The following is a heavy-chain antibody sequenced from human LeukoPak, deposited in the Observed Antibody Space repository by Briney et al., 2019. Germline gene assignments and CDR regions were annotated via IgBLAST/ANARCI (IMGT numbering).Heavy chain of an antibody. J-gene: IGHJ4*02. CDR1: GGSISNYY. D-gene: IGHD3-10*01. Sequence: SETLSLTCTVSGGSISNYYWSWIRQPSGKGLEWIGYIYNSGSTNYNPSLKSRVTISVDTSKNQLSLNLRSVTAADTAAYYCARVGTSGSSVAYDYWGQGTLVTVSS. V-gene: IGHV4-59*01. CDR2: IYNSGST. CDR3: ARVGTSGSSVAYDY.